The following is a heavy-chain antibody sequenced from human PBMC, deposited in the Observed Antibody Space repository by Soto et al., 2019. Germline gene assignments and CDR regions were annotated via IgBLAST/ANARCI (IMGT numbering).Heavy chain of an antibody. CDR3: ARDLGGPPLRYYYGMDV. J-gene: IGHJ6*02. CDR1: GFTFSSYG. CDR2: IWYDRFNK. Sequence: GGSLRLSCAASGFTFSSYGMHWVRQAPGKGLEWVAVIWYDRFNKYYADSVKGRFTISRDNSKNTLYLQMNSLRAEDTAVYYCARDLGGPPLRYYYGMDVWGQGTTDTGSS. D-gene: IGHD2-15*01. V-gene: IGHV3-33*01.